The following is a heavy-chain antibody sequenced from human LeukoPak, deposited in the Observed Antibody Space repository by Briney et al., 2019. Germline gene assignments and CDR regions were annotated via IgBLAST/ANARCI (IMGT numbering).Heavy chain of an antibody. CDR1: GGSISCYY. J-gene: IGHJ6*02. Sequence: PSETLSLTCTVSGGSISCYYWSWIRQPPGKGLEWIGYIYYSGSTNYNPSLKSRVTISVDTSKNQFSLKLSSVTAADTAVYYCARTYYYDSSGFQPYYGMDVWGQGTTVTVSS. CDR3: ARTYYYDSSGFQPYYGMDV. CDR2: IYYSGST. D-gene: IGHD3-22*01. V-gene: IGHV4-59*08.